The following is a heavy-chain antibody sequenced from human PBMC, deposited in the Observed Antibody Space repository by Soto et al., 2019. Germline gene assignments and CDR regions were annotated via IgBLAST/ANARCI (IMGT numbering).Heavy chain of an antibody. Sequence: ASVKVSCKASGYTFTSYDINWVRQATGQGLEWMGWMNPNSGNTGYAQKFQGRVTMTRNTSISTAYMELSSLRSEDTAVYYCARGHPHYDFWSLDYYYMDVWGKGTTVTVSS. D-gene: IGHD3-3*01. CDR3: ARGHPHYDFWSLDYYYMDV. CDR1: GYTFTSYD. V-gene: IGHV1-8*01. J-gene: IGHJ6*03. CDR2: MNPNSGNT.